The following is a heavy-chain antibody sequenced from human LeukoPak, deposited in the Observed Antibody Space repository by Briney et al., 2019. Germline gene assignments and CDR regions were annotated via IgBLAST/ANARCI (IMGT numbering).Heavy chain of an antibody. D-gene: IGHD5-18*01. V-gene: IGHV3-30-3*01. CDR2: ISYDGSNK. CDR1: GFTFSSYA. J-gene: IGHJ4*02. Sequence: GGSLRLSCAASGFTFSSYAMHWVRQAPGKGLEWVAVISYDGSNKYYADSVKGRFTISRDNSKNTLYLQMNSLRAEDTAVYYCARGTAMDEFFDYWGQGTLVTVSS. CDR3: ARGTAMDEFFDY.